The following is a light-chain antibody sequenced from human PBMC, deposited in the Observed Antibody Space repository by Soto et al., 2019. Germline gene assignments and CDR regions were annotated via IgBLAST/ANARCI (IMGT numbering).Light chain of an antibody. CDR3: QQYNSYSRT. CDR1: QSISSW. Sequence: DIQMTQSPSTLSASVGDRVTITCRASQSISSWLAWYQQKPGKAPKLLIYDASSLESGVPSRFSGSGSGTEFTLTITSLQSEDCAVYYCQQYNSYSRTFGQGTKVDI. J-gene: IGKJ1*01. V-gene: IGKV1-5*01. CDR2: DAS.